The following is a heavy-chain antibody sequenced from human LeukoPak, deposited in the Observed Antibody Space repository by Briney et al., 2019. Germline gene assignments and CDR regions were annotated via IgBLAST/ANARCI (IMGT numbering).Heavy chain of an antibody. CDR1: GYSFTSYW. Sequence: GESLKIPCKGSGYSFTSYWIGWVRQMPGKGLEWMGIIYPGDSDTRYSPSFQGQVTISADRSISTAYLQWSSLKASDTAMYYCARHPLGLYSDSSHAFDVWGQGTMVTVSS. J-gene: IGHJ3*01. CDR3: ARHPLGLYSDSSHAFDV. CDR2: IYPGDSDT. D-gene: IGHD6-6*01. V-gene: IGHV5-51*01.